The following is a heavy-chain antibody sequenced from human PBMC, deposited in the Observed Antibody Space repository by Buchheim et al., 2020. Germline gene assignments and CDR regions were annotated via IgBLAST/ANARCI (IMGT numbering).Heavy chain of an antibody. CDR2: IKPNSGAT. CDR1: GYTFTGYY. D-gene: IGHD6-13*01. J-gene: IGHJ5*02. V-gene: IGHV1-2*04. CDR3: ARLVAAAGRFWFDP. Sequence: QVQLVQSGAEVKKPGASVKVSCKASGYTFTGYYMHWVRQAPGQGLEWMGWIKPNSGATNYAQKFQGWVTMTRDTSISTAFMELSRLRSDGTAVYYCARLVAAAGRFWFDPWGQGTL.